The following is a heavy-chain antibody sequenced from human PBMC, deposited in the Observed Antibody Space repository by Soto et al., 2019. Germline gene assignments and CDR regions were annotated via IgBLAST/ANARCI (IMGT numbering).Heavy chain of an antibody. V-gene: IGHV3-48*02. CDR2: INSDSSVT. CDR3: ARDHSILEVLEY. Sequence: GGSLRLSCAASGFTFSSYSMNWVRQAPGKGLEWISYINSDSSVTNYADSVKGRVTISRDNAKDSLYLQMNSLRDEDTAVYYCARDHSILEVLEYWGTGTLVTVSS. CDR1: GFTFSSYS. D-gene: IGHD1-1*01. J-gene: IGHJ4*02.